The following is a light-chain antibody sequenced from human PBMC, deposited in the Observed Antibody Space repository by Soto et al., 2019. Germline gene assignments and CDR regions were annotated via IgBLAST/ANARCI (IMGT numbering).Light chain of an antibody. CDR2: EVS. CDR1: SSDVGGYNY. CDR3: SSYTSSSTYVV. Sequence: QSALTQPASVSGSPGQSITISCTGTSSDVGGYNYVSWYQQHPGKAPKLMIYEVSNRPSGVSNRFSGSKSGNTASLTISGLQAEDDSDYYCSSYTSSSTYVVFGGGTKLTV. V-gene: IGLV2-14*01. J-gene: IGLJ2*01.